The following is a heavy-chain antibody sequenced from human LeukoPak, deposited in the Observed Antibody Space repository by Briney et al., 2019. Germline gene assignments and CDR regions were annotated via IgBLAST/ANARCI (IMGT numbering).Heavy chain of an antibody. Sequence: GGSLRLSCAASGFTFSSYSMNWVRQAPGKGLEWVSSISSSSDYIYYADSVRGRFTISRDNGKNSLYLQMNRLRAEDTAVYYCARAPYYDFWSGFLTFDYWGQGTLVPVSS. CDR2: ISSSSDYI. CDR3: ARAPYYDFWSGFLTFDY. D-gene: IGHD3-3*01. J-gene: IGHJ4*02. CDR1: GFTFSSYS. V-gene: IGHV3-21*01.